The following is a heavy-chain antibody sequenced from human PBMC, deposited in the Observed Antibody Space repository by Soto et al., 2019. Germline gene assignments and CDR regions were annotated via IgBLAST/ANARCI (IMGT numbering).Heavy chain of an antibody. CDR2: ISYSGST. J-gene: IGHJ5*02. Sequence: QVQLQESGPGLVKPSQTLSLTCTVSGGSISSGGFYWNWLRRQPGKGLEWIGYISYSGSTYYNLSLRSRLTLSVDTSRNQFSLRLNSVTAADTALYYCARGADNSYTWFDPGGQGTLVTVSS. CDR1: GGSISSGGFY. CDR3: ARGADNSYTWFDP. D-gene: IGHD3-9*01. V-gene: IGHV4-31*03.